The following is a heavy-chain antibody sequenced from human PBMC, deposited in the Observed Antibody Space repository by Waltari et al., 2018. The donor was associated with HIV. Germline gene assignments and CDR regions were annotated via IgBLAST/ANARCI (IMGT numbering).Heavy chain of an antibody. CDR2: ISGSGSTI. J-gene: IGHJ5*01. D-gene: IGHD2-21*01. CDR3: AKGAFDMVVVSALDS. V-gene: IGHV3-23*01. Sequence: EVQLLESGGGLVQPGGSLSLSCAASGFTFSSYAMSWVRQAPGKGFQGVSIISGSGSTIYSADSVKGRVTISRDNSENTLYLQINSLRAEDTAVYYCAKGAFDMVVVSALDSWGHGTLVTVSS. CDR1: GFTFSSYA.